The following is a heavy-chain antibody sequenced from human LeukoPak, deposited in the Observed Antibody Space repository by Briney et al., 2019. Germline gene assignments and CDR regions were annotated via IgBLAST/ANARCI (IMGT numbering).Heavy chain of an antibody. CDR3: ARNSKLRYFDWFDY. CDR1: GFTFSSYW. J-gene: IGHJ4*02. V-gene: IGHV3-7*01. CDR2: IKQDGSEK. D-gene: IGHD3-9*01. Sequence: PGGSLRLSCAASGFTFSSYWMSWVRQAPGKGLEWVANIKQDGSEKYYVDSVKGRFTISRGNAKNSLYLQMNSLRAEDTAVYYCARNSKLRYFDWFDYWGQGTLVTVSS.